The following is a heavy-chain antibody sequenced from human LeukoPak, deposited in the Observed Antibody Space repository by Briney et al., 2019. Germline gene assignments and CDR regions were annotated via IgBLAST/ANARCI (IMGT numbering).Heavy chain of an antibody. J-gene: IGHJ2*01. D-gene: IGHD3-22*01. Sequence: SETLSLTCTVSGGSISSSSYYWGWIRQPPVKGLEWIGSIYYSGSTYYNPSLKSRVTISVDTSKNQFSLKLSSVTAADTAVYYCARLTIRRHYYGYWYFDLWGRGTLVTVSS. V-gene: IGHV4-39*01. CDR2: IYYSGST. CDR3: ARLTIRRHYYGYWYFDL. CDR1: GGSISSSSYY.